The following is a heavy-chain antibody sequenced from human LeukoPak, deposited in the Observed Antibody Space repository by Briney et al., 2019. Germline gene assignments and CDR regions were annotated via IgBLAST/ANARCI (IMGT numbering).Heavy chain of an antibody. Sequence: SETLSLTCTVSGGSISSYHWNCIRPPAGKGLEWIGYIYTSGSTNYNPSLKSRVTMSVDTSKNQFSLKLSAATAADTAVYCCTRDAGGGSYYVYFDLWGRGTRVSVSS. CDR3: TRDAGGGSYYVYFDL. J-gene: IGHJ2*01. CDR1: GGSISSYH. V-gene: IGHV4-4*07. D-gene: IGHD3-16*01. CDR2: IYTSGST.